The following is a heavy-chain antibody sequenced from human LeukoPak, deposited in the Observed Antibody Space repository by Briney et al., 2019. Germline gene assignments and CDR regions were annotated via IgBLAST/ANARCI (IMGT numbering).Heavy chain of an antibody. CDR3: AKGGMVRGVITEDFDY. CDR2: ISYDGSNK. J-gene: IGHJ4*02. CDR1: GFTFSSYG. D-gene: IGHD3-10*01. V-gene: IGHV3-30*18. Sequence: GGSLRLSCAASGFTFSSYGMHWVRQAPGKGLEWVAVISYDGSNKYYADSVKGRFTISRDNSKNTLYLQMNSLRAEDTAVYYCAKGGMVRGVITEDFDYWGQGTLVTVSS.